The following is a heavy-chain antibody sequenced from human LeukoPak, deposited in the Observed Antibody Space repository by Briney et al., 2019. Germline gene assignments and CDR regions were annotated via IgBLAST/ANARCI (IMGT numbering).Heavy chain of an antibody. D-gene: IGHD3-22*01. CDR1: GYTFTGYY. V-gene: IGHV1-2*06. CDR3: ATDAYYYDSSGYSTSVHYFDY. J-gene: IGHJ4*02. Sequence: GASVKVSCKASGYTFTGYYMHWVRQAPGQGLEWMGRINPNSGGTNYAQKFQGRVTMTRDTSISTAYMELSRLRSDDAAVFYCATDAYYYDSSGYSTSVHYFDYWGQGTLVTVSS. CDR2: INPNSGGT.